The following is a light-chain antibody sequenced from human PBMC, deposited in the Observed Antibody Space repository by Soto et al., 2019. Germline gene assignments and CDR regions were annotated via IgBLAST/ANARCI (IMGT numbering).Light chain of an antibody. V-gene: IGKV1-5*03. CDR1: QSISIW. Sequence: DIQMTQSPSTLSASVGDRVTITCRASQSISIWLAWYHQRPGKAPNLLIYKASKLESGVPSRFSGSGSGTEFTLTISSLQPDDFGTYYCQQYSNYWTFGQGTQVDIK. CDR2: KAS. CDR3: QQYSNYWT. J-gene: IGKJ1*01.